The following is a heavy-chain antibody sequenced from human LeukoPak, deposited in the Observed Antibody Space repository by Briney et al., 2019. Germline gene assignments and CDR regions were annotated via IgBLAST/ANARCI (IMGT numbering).Heavy chain of an antibody. J-gene: IGHJ4*01. D-gene: IGHD1-26*01. Sequence: GGSLRLSCAASGYTFNTYDMHWVRQTTGQGLEWISSIDSSGGYTYYAGSVKGRFTISRENDKNSLYLHMNSLRVGDTAVYSCVRGREIGLDYWGHGTLVTVSS. V-gene: IGHV3-13*01. CDR1: GYTFNTYD. CDR3: VRGREIGLDY. CDR2: IDSSGGYT.